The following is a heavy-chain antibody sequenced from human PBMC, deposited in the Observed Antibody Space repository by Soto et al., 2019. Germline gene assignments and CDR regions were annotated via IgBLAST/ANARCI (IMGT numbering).Heavy chain of an antibody. CDR1: GDSVSGDSAA. CDR2: TYYRSRWYN. V-gene: IGHV6-1*01. D-gene: IGHD1-1*01. CDR3: AGTTSHHWLYMDV. Sequence: QVQLQESGPGLVKPSQTLSVSCAISGDSVSGDSAAWNWVRLSPSRGLEWLARTYYRSRWYNDYAVSVRSPITVNADTSKNQFSLQLTSVTPEDTAIYFCAGTTSHHWLYMDVWGRATTVTVSS. J-gene: IGHJ6*03.